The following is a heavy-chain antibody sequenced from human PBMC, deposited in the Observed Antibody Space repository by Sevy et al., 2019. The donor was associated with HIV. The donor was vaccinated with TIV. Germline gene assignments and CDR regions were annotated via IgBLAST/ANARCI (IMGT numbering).Heavy chain of an antibody. J-gene: IGHJ4*02. Sequence: ASVKVSCNTSGYTFAAYYIHWVRQAPGQGPEWLGWIYPNGGDTTYAQKFQGRVTVTMSTSINTVYMELNRLRSDDTAVYYCARGKREEWLLYLDNWGQGTLVTVSS. D-gene: IGHD3-3*01. V-gene: IGHV1-2*02. CDR2: IYPNGGDT. CDR3: ARGKREEWLLYLDN. CDR1: GYTFAAYY.